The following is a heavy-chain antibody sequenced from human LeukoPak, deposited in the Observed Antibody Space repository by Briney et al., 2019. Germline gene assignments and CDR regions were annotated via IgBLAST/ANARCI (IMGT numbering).Heavy chain of an antibody. CDR1: GFTVSSNY. CDR2: IYSGGTT. J-gene: IGHJ4*02. D-gene: IGHD5-18*01. CDR3: ARDQYSYAHAAH. Sequence: GSLTLSCAASGFTVSSNYMSWVRQAQGKGLDWVSVIYSGGTTYYAGSVKGRFTISRDNSKNTLHLQMNSLRAEDTAVYYCARDQYSYAHAAHWGQGTLVTVSS. V-gene: IGHV3-66*01.